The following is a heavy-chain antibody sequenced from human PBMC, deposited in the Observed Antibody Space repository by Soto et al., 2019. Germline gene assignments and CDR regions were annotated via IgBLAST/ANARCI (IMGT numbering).Heavy chain of an antibody. Sequence: PSETLSLTCTVSGDFISGGDYYWSWIRQPPGKGLEWLGYIYYSGNTYYNPSLKSRITISMDTSNNHFSLKLSSVTAADTAVYYCARGPVGYFDYWGQGTLVTVSS. CDR2: IYYSGNT. J-gene: IGHJ4*02. V-gene: IGHV4-30-4*01. CDR1: GDFISGGDYY. CDR3: ARGPVGYFDY.